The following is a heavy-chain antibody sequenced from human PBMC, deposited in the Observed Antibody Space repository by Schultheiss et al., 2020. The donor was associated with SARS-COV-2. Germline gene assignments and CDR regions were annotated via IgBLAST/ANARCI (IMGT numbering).Heavy chain of an antibody. V-gene: IGHV3-13*04. Sequence: AGSLRLSCAASGFTFSSYDMHWVRQATGKGLEWVSAIGTAGDTYYQGSVKGRFTISRENAKNSLYLQMNSLRAGDTAVYYCARGRCSGGSCYRPYYYYYMDVWGKGTTVTVS. D-gene: IGHD2-15*01. J-gene: IGHJ6*03. CDR1: GFTFSSYD. CDR2: IGTAGDT. CDR3: ARGRCSGGSCYRPYYYYYMDV.